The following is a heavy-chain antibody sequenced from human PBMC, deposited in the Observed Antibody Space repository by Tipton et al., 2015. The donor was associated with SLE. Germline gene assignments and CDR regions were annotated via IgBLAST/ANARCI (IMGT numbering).Heavy chain of an antibody. V-gene: IGHV4-59*12. Sequence: TLSLTCTVSDDSITTDYWTWSRQPPGKGLEYIGYVSYSGVTNSNPSLQSRVTMSIDASKNQSSLKLSSVTAADTAVYYCARRIGEAFEIWGQGTMVSVSS. CDR2: VSYSGVT. CDR3: ARRIGEAFEI. CDR1: DDSITTDY. J-gene: IGHJ3*02. D-gene: IGHD3-10*01.